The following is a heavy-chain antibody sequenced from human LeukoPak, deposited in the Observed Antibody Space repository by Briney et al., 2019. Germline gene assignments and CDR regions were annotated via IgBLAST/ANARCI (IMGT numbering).Heavy chain of an antibody. CDR2: ISWNSGSI. V-gene: IGHV3-9*01. CDR3: AKDILGRGVTATSTRIDY. D-gene: IGHD2-21*02. CDR1: GFTFSSYS. Sequence: HPGGSLRLSCAASGFTFSSYSMNWVRQAPGKGLEWVSGISWNSGSIGYADSVKGRFTISRDNAKNSLYLQMNSLRAEDTALYYCAKDILGRGVTATSTRIDYWGQGTLVTVSS. J-gene: IGHJ4*02.